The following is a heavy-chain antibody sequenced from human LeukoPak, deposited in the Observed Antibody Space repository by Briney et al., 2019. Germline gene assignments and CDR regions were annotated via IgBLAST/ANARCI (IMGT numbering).Heavy chain of an antibody. J-gene: IGHJ3*02. D-gene: IGHD5-24*01. CDR2: IYYNGIT. CDR1: GGSVGDSSYY. Sequence: PSETLSLTCTVSGGSVGDSSYYWAWIRQPPGKGLEWIGNIYYNGITYYNPSLKSRVTISVDTSKNQFSLKLSSVTAADTAVYYCARDLGRDGYTHDAFDIWGQGTMVTVSS. CDR3: ARDLGRDGYTHDAFDI. V-gene: IGHV4-39*07.